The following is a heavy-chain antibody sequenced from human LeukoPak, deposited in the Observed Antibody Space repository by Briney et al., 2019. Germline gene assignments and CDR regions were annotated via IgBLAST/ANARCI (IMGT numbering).Heavy chain of an antibody. D-gene: IGHD3-22*01. V-gene: IGHV3-9*01. CDR3: AKDGVPYYYDSSGYWGGYYFDY. J-gene: IGHJ4*02. Sequence: GRSLRLSCAASGFTFADYAMHWVRQAPGKGLEWVSGISWNSGSIGYADSVKGRFTISRDNAKNSLYLQMNSLRAEDTALYYCAKDGVPYYYDSSGYWGGYYFDYWGQGTLVTVSS. CDR2: ISWNSGSI. CDR1: GFTFADYA.